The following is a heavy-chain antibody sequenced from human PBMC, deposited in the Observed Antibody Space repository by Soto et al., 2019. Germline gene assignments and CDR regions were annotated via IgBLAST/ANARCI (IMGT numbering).Heavy chain of an antibody. D-gene: IGHD3-10*01. J-gene: IGHJ5*02. V-gene: IGHV4-30-2*01. CDR2: IYHSGST. CDR3: ARGLGP. CDR1: GGSMSSGGYF. Sequence: QLQLQESGSGLVKPSQTLSLTCAVSGGSMSSGGYFWSWIRQPPGKGLEWIGYIYHSGSTSYNPSRKRRVTMSVDGSKIQFSLKLNSVTAADTAVYYCARGLGPWGQGTLVTVSS.